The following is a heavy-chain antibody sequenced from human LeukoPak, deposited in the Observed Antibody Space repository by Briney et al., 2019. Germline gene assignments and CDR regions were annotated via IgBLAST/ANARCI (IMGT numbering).Heavy chain of an antibody. CDR2: ISYDGGSE. D-gene: IGHD3-3*01. V-gene: IGHV3-30-3*01. CDR3: ARAKNYDFLSPFDC. Sequence: GGSLSFSGAVSGFTFSNYAMYWLRQAPGKGLEWVTDISYDGGSEYYADSVRGRFTISRDNSKNTLYLQMNSLRPEDTGVYYSARAKNYDFLSPFDCWGQGTLVTVSS. CDR1: GFTFSNYA. J-gene: IGHJ4*02.